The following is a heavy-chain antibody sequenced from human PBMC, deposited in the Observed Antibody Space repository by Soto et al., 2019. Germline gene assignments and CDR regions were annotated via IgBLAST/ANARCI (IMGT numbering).Heavy chain of an antibody. CDR1: GFTFSAYA. J-gene: IGHJ4*02. V-gene: IGHV3-30-3*01. CDR2: TSNDGSNK. Sequence: GGSLRLSCAAPGFTFSAYAMHWVRQAPGKGLEWVAATSNDGSNKYYADPVKGRFTISRDNSKNTLYLQMNSLRAEDTAVYYCASDGYSSGWYGMDYWGQGTLVTVSS. D-gene: IGHD6-19*01. CDR3: ASDGYSSGWYGMDY.